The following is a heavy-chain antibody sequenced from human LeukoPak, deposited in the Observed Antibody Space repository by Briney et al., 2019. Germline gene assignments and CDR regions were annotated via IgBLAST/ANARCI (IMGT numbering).Heavy chain of an antibody. J-gene: IGHJ3*02. CDR1: GGSFSGYY. CDR2: INHSGST. CDR3: AREHHSSGYYPNAFDI. V-gene: IGHV4-34*01. Sequence: SETLSLTCAVYGGSFSGYYWSWIRQPPGKGLEWIGEINHSGSTNYNPSLKSRVTISVDTSKNQFSLKLSSVTAADTAVYYCAREHHSSGYYPNAFDIWGQGTMVTVSS. D-gene: IGHD3-22*01.